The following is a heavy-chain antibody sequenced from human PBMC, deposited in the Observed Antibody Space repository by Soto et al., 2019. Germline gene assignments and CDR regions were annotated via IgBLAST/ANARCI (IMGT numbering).Heavy chain of an antibody. CDR1: GFTFSSYW. D-gene: IGHD3-16*02. V-gene: IGHV3-7*05. CDR3: TSLRYDYVWGSYRTARADVY. J-gene: IGHJ4*02. CDR2: IKEDGSEK. Sequence: GGSLRLSCVVSGFTFSSYWMSWVRQAPGKGLEWVATIKEDGSEKFYVDSVKGRFTISRDNTKNSLYLQMNSLKTEDTAVYYCTSLRYDYVWGSYRTARADVYWGQGTLVTVSS.